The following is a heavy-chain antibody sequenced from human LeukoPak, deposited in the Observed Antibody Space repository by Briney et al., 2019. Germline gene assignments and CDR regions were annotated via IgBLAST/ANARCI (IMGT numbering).Heavy chain of an antibody. CDR1: GFTFSSYL. CDR2: INGDGTTT. V-gene: IGHV3-74*01. CDR3: SRRVDATRWFDP. J-gene: IGHJ5*02. D-gene: IGHD2-15*01. Sequence: PGGSLRLSCAASGFTFSSYLMHWVRQAPGKGLEWVSRINGDGTTTNYADSVKGRFTISRDNAKSTLYLEMNSLRAEDTAVYYCSRRVDATRWFDPWGQGTLVTVSS.